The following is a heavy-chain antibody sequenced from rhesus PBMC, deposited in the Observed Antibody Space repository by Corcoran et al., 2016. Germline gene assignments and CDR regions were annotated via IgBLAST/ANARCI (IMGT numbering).Heavy chain of an antibody. CDR1: GGSLSDSYY. CDR3: ASPAGGSGWEYFDY. J-gene: IGHJ4*01. Sequence: QVQLQESGPGLVKPSETLSLTCAVSGGSLSDSYYWSWIRQPPGKGLVWIGYLYGSGSSTYYNPSLKSLVTISIDTSKNPFSLKLSSVTAADTAVYYCASPAGGSGWEYFDYWGQGVLVTVSS. CDR2: LYGSGSST. V-gene: IGHV4-106*01. D-gene: IGHD6-31*01.